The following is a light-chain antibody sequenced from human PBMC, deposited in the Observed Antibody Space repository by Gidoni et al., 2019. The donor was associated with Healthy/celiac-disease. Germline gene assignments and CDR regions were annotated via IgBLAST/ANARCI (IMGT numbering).Light chain of an antibody. J-gene: IGKJ3*01. CDR3: QQYNSYSRT. CDR2: KAS. CDR1: QSISSW. V-gene: IGKV1-5*03. Sequence: DIQMTKSPSTLSASVGDRVTITCRASQSISSWLAWYQQKPGKAPKLLIYKASSLESGVPSRFSGSGSGTEFTLTISSLQPDDFATYYCQQYNSYSRTFGPGTKVDIK.